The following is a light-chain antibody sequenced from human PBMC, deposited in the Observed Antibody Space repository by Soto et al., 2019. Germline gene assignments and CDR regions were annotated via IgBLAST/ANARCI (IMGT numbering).Light chain of an antibody. V-gene: IGLV1-47*01. Sequence: QSVLTQPPSASGTPGQRVTICCSGSSSNIGSNYVYWYQQLPGTAPKLLIYRNNQRPSGVPDRFSGSKSGTSGSLAISGLRSEDEADYYCAAWDDSLSGPVFGGGTKVTVL. CDR2: RNN. CDR3: AAWDDSLSGPV. J-gene: IGLJ2*01. CDR1: SSNIGSNY.